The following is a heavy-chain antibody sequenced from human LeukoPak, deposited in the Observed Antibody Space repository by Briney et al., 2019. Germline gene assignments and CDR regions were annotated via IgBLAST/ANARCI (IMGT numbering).Heavy chain of an antibody. Sequence: SATLSLTCTVSGGSISSYYWSWIRQPPGKGLEWIGYIYHSGSTNYNPSLKSRVTISVDTSKNQFSLKLSSVTAADTAVYYCARRGVWFGAPGGYYYGMDVWGQGTTVTVSS. CDR2: IYHSGST. CDR3: ARRGVWFGAPGGYYYGMDV. J-gene: IGHJ6*02. V-gene: IGHV4-59*08. D-gene: IGHD3-10*01. CDR1: GGSISSYY.